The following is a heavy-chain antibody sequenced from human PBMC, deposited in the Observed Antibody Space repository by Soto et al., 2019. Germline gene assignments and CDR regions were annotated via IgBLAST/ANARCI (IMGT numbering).Heavy chain of an antibody. CDR2: ISGSNGAT. CDR3: ARDSKWLIIKGNWIDS. J-gene: IGHJ5*01. D-gene: IGHD5-12*01. Sequence: QVQLVQSGAEVKKPGASVKVSCKFSGYSFINYGMTWVRQAPGQGLEWMGWISGSNGATNYAQRFQGRVTLTTDTSTNTAYMELRSLRLDDTAVYYCARDSKWLIIKGNWIDSWGQGTLVTVSS. V-gene: IGHV1-18*04. CDR1: GYSFINYG.